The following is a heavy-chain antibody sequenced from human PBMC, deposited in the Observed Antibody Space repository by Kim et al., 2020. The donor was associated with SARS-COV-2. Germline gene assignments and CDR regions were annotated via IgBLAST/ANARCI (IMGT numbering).Heavy chain of an antibody. CDR2: IYWDDDK. CDR3: AHMRSVWFGLAPPYGMDV. J-gene: IGHJ6*02. CDR1: GFSLSTSGVG. D-gene: IGHD3-10*01. V-gene: IGHV2-5*02. Sequence: SGPTLVKPTQTLTLTCTFSGFSLSTSGVGVGWIRQPPGKALEWLALIYWDDDKRYSPSLKSRLTITKDTSKNQVVLTMTNMDPVDTATYYCAHMRSVWFGLAPPYGMDVWGQGTTVTVSS.